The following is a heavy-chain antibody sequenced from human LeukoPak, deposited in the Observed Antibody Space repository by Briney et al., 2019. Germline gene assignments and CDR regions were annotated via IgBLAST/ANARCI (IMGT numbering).Heavy chain of an antibody. CDR1: GYTLTELS. CDR2: FDPEDGET. J-gene: IGHJ4*02. D-gene: IGHD6-19*01. V-gene: IGHV1-24*01. CDR3: ATVLAVAAAFAY. Sequence: ASVKLSCKVSGYTLTELSMHWVRQAPGKGLELMGGFDPEDGETIYAQKFQGRVTMTEATSTDTASMELSSMRSEDTAVYYCATVLAVAAAFAYWGQGTLVTVSS.